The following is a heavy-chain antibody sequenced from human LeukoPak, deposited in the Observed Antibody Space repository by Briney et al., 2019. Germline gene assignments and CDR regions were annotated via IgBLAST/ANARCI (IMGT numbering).Heavy chain of an antibody. CDR1: GGSISSYY. V-gene: IGHV4-59*01. J-gene: IGHJ3*02. CDR3: ARDRFGGYGAFDI. Sequence: SETLSLTCTVSGGSISSYYWSWIRQPPGKGLEWIGYIYYSGSTNYSPSLKSRVTISVDTSKNQFSLKLSSVTVADTAVYYSARDRFGGYGAFDIWGQGTMVTVSS. CDR2: IYYSGST. D-gene: IGHD3-22*01.